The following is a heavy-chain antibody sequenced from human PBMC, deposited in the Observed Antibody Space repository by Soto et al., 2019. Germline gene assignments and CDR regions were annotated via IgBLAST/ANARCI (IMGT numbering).Heavy chain of an antibody. CDR1: GFTFSSYA. CDR2: FSGTTTST. Sequence: GGSLRLSCAASGFTFSSYAMNWVRQAPGKGLEWVSAFSGTTTSTYYAASVKGRFTISRDNSKNTLYLQMNSLKAEDTAVYYCAKGQKWELPFDYWGQGALVTVSS. D-gene: IGHD1-26*01. J-gene: IGHJ4*02. V-gene: IGHV3-23*01. CDR3: AKGQKWELPFDY.